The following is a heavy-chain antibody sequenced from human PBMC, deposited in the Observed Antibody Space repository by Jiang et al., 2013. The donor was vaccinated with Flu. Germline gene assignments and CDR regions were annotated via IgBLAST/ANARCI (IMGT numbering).Heavy chain of an antibody. J-gene: IGHJ4*02. CDR1: GYNFINFW. CDR3: ARWPYSGNTSGFDY. Sequence: GAEVKKPGESLQISCQGFGYNFINFWIGWVRQVPGRGLDWVGIIYPGDSDARYSPTFEGQVTMSTDKSISTAYLQWSGLKASDTAVYYCARWPYSGNTSGFDYWGREPWSPSPQ. CDR2: IYPGDSDA. D-gene: IGHD5-12*01. V-gene: IGHV5-51*01.